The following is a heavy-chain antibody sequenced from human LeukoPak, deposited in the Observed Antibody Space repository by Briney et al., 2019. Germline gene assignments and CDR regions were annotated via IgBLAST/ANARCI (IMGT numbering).Heavy chain of an antibody. CDR3: ARQVTMARYFDY. J-gene: IGHJ4*02. Sequence: LETLSLTCTVSGGSISSYYWSWIRQPPGKGLEWIGYIYYSGSTNYNPSLKSRVTISVDTSKNQFSLKLSSVTAADTAVYYCARQVTMARYFDYWGQGTLVTVSS. D-gene: IGHD3-10*01. V-gene: IGHV4-59*08. CDR1: GGSISSYY. CDR2: IYYSGST.